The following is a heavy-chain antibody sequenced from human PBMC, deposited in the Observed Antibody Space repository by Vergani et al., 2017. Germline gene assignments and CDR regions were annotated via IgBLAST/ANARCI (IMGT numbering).Heavy chain of an antibody. CDR3: ARMKRIVGAYFDY. J-gene: IGHJ4*02. D-gene: IGHD1-26*01. Sequence: VQLVQSGAEVKKPGASVKVSCKASGYTFTSYGISWVRQAPGQGLEWMGWISAYNGNTNYAQKLQGRVTMTTDTSTSTAYMKLSSVTAADTAVYYCARMKRIVGAYFDYWGQGTLVTVSS. CDR2: ISAYNGNT. V-gene: IGHV1-18*01. CDR1: GYTFTSYG.